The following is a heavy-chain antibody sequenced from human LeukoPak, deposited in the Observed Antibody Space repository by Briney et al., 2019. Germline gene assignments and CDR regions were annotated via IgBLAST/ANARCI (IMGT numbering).Heavy chain of an antibody. D-gene: IGHD6-13*01. J-gene: IGHJ6*02. CDR1: GFTFSSYG. CDR2: IWYDGSNK. Sequence: PGRSLRLSCAASGFTFSSYGMHWVRQAPGKGLEWVAVIWYDGSNKYYADSVKGRFTISRDNSKNTLYLQMNSLRAEDTAVYYCARDTGSSWYQRYYYYGMDVWGQGTTVTVSS. V-gene: IGHV3-33*01. CDR3: ARDTGSSWYQRYYYYGMDV.